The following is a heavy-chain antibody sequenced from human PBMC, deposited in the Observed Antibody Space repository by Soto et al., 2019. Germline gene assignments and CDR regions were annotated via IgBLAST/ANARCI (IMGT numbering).Heavy chain of an antibody. V-gene: IGHV1-8*01. CDR1: GYTFTSYD. Sequence: QVQLVQSGAEVKKPGASVKVSCKASGYTFTSYDINWVRQAPGQGLEWMGWMNPNSGNTGYAQKFQGRVTMTRNTSISTAYMELSSVRSEDTAVYYCARGINYYAAGYDAFDIGGQGTMVTVSS. CDR3: ARGINYYAAGYDAFDI. D-gene: IGHD3-10*01. J-gene: IGHJ3*02. CDR2: MNPNSGNT.